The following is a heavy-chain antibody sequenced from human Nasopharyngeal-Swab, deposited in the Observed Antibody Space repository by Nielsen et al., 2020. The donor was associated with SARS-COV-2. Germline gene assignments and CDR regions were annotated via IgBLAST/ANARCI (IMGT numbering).Heavy chain of an antibody. J-gene: IGHJ1*01. D-gene: IGHD2-2*01. Sequence: GGSLRLSCAVSGLTVSSTYMSWVRQAPGKGLEWVSVTEIGGTTHYADSVKGRFSISRDSSTNTLYLQMNNVRAEDTAVYYCARDLGGGYCTTTNCPGSWGQGTLVTVSP. CDR2: TEIGGTT. V-gene: IGHV3-53*01. CDR1: GLTVSSTY. CDR3: ARDLGGGYCTTTNCPGS.